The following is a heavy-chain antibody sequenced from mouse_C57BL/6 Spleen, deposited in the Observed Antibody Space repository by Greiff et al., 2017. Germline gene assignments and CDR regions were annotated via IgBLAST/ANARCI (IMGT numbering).Heavy chain of an antibody. CDR1: GYSFTGYF. D-gene: IGHD1-1*01. CDR3: ARYGGYYGYAMDY. V-gene: IGHV1-20*01. CDR2: INPYNGDT. Sequence: EVQLQESGPELVKPGDSVKISCKASGYSFTGYFMNWVMQSHGKSLEWIGRINPYNGDTFYNQKFKGKATLTVDKSSSTAHMELRSLTSEDSAVYYCARYGGYYGYAMDYWGQGTSVTVSS. J-gene: IGHJ4*01.